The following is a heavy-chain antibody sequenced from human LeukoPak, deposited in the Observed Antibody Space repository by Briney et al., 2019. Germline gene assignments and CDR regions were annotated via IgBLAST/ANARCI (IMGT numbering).Heavy chain of an antibody. CDR3: ARSGNDASGTSLKY. J-gene: IGHJ4*02. V-gene: IGHV3-23*01. CDR1: GITFSGYA. D-gene: IGHD3-10*01. Sequence: PGGSLRLSCAASGITFSGYAMTWVRQVPGRGLEWVSDISGRGENTYYADSVKGRFTISRDNSMNTLYLQMNSLRAEDTAVYYCARSGNDASGTSLKYWGQGTLVTVS. CDR2: ISGRGENT.